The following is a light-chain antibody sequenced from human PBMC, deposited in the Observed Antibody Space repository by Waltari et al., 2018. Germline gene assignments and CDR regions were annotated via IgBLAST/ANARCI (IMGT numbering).Light chain of an antibody. CDR2: KAS. J-gene: IGKJ2*01. Sequence: DIQMTQSPSSLSASVGDRVTITCRASQSISNWFAWYQRKPGKAPILLIYKASILKSGVPSRFSSNGAGTQFTLTISSLQPGDFATYYCQQYNTYSSFGQGTKLEIK. V-gene: IGKV1-5*03. CDR3: QQYNTYSS. CDR1: QSISNW.